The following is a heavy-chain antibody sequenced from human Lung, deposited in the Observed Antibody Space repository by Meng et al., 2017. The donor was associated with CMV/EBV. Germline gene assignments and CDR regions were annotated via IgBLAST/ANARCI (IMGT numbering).Heavy chain of an antibody. CDR1: GFTFSNDW. CDR2: INQVVSEK. D-gene: IGHD2-15*01. V-gene: IGHV3-7*04. Sequence: GGSLRLXFPPSGFTFSNDWMSWVRQAHGKGLEGVASINQVVSEKHYMDSVKGRFTISRDNAKNALYLEMNSLRAEDTALYFCVRGSGREWFDPWGQGTLVTVSS. J-gene: IGHJ5*02. CDR3: VRGSGREWFDP.